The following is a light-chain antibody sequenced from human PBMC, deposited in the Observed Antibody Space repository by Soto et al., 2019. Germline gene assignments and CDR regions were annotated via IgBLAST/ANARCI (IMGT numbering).Light chain of an antibody. V-gene: IGKV3-20*01. CDR3: QRNS. J-gene: IGKJ2*01. CDR1: QTIPTNS. CDR2: ATS. Sequence: EILLTQSPGTLSLSPGERATLFCRAGQTIPTNSLAWYQHKPGQAPRLLIYATSSRATGIPDRFSGSGSGTDFTLTISRLEPEDLAVYYCQRNSFGQGTRLEMK.